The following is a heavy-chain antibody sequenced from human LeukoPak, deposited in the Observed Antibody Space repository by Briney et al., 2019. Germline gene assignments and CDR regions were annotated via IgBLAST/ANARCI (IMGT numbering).Heavy chain of an antibody. D-gene: IGHD4-11*01. J-gene: IGHJ3*02. Sequence: SVKVSCKASGGTFSSYAISWVRQAPGQGLEWMGGIIPIFGTTNYAQKFQGRVTITADKSTSTAYMELSSLRYEDTAVYYRARANRDYSSNDAFDIWGQGTMVTVSS. V-gene: IGHV1-69*06. CDR1: GGTFSSYA. CDR3: ARANRDYSSNDAFDI. CDR2: IIPIFGTT.